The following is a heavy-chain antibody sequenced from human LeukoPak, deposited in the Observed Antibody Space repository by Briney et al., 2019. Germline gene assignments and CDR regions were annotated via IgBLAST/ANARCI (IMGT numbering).Heavy chain of an antibody. CDR3: AKEMNSSGWYVVDY. CDR2: ISGGGDTT. D-gene: IGHD6-19*01. J-gene: IGHJ4*02. V-gene: IGHV3-23*01. CDR1: GFSFSSYT. Sequence: GGSLRLSCSASGFSFSSYTMTWVRQAPGKGPEWVSIISGGGDTTFYTDSVKGRFTISRDNSKNTLYLQMNSLRVEDSAVYYCAKEMNSSGWYVVDYWGQGTLVTVSS.